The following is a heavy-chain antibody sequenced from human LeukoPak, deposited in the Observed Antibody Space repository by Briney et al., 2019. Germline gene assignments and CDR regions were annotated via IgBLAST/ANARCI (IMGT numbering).Heavy chain of an antibody. J-gene: IGHJ6*02. CDR2: IIPISGTA. CDR1: GGTFSSYA. D-gene: IGHD2-21*02. Sequence: ASVKVSCKASGGTFSSYAISWVRRAPGQGLEWMGGIIPISGTANYAQKFQGRVTITADESTSTAYMELSSLRSEDTAVYYCARVGCGGDCYLMGYYYGMDVWGQGTAVTVSS. V-gene: IGHV1-69*13. CDR3: ARVGCGGDCYLMGYYYGMDV.